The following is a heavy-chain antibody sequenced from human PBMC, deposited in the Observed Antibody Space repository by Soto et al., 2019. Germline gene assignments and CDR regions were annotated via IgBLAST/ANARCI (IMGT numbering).Heavy chain of an antibody. J-gene: IGHJ4*02. CDR2: IWYDGSNK. Sequence: GGSLRLSCAASGFTFSSYGMHWVRQAPGKGLEWVAVIWYDGSNKYCADSVKGRFTISRDNSKNTLYLQMNSLRAEDTAVYYCARDPGIAARPLSNIDYWGQGTLVTVSS. CDR3: ARDPGIAARPLSNIDY. CDR1: GFTFSSYG. V-gene: IGHV3-33*01. D-gene: IGHD6-6*01.